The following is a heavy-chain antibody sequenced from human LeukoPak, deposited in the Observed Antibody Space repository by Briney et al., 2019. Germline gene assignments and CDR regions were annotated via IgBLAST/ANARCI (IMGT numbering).Heavy chain of an antibody. CDR1: GFTFSSYA. V-gene: IGHV3-7*01. Sequence: GGSLRLSCAASGFTFSSYAMSWVRQAPGKGLEWVANIKQDGSEKYYVDSVKGRFTISRDNAKNSLYLQMNSLRAEDTAVYYCARDSQWLVRRGAFDIWGQGTMVTVSS. CDR2: IKQDGSEK. CDR3: ARDSQWLVRRGAFDI. D-gene: IGHD6-19*01. J-gene: IGHJ3*02.